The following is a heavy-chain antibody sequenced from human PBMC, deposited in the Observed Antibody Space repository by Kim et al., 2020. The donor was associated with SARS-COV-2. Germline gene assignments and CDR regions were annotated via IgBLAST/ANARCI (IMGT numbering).Heavy chain of an antibody. CDR3: ARGVWFGELVRRGTFDY. J-gene: IGHJ4*02. D-gene: IGHD3-10*01. Sequence: GESLKISCKGSGYSFTSYWIGWVRQMPGKGLEWMGIIYPGDSDTRYSPSFQGQVTISADKSISTAYLQWSSLKASDTAMYYCARGVWFGELVRRGTFDYWGQGIVVTVSS. CDR2: IYPGDSDT. CDR1: GYSFTSYW. V-gene: IGHV5-51*01.